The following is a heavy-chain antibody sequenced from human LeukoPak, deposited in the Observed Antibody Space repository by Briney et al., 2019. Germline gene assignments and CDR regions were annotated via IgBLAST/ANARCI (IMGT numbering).Heavy chain of an antibody. V-gene: IGHV1-46*01. CDR1: GYTFTGYY. CDR3: AKNYGSGSIDFDY. Sequence: WASVKVSCKASGYTFTGYYMHWVRQAPGQGLEWMGWINPSGGSTSYAQKFQGRVTMTRDTSTSTVYMELSSLRSEDTAVYYCAKNYGSGSIDFDYWGQGTLVTVSS. CDR2: INPSGGST. D-gene: IGHD3-10*01. J-gene: IGHJ4*02.